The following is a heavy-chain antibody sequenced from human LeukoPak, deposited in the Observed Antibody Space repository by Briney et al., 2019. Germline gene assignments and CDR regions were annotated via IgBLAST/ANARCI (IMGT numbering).Heavy chain of an antibody. D-gene: IGHD2-15*01. J-gene: IGHJ3*02. Sequence: SETLSLTCAVYGGSFSGYYWSWIRQPPGKGLEWIGSIYHSGSTYYNPSLKSRVTISVDTPKNQFSLKLSSVTAADTAVYYCARDPGLCSGGSCLDAFDIWGQGTMVTVSS. CDR1: GGSFSGYY. CDR2: IYHSGST. CDR3: ARDPGLCSGGSCLDAFDI. V-gene: IGHV4-34*01.